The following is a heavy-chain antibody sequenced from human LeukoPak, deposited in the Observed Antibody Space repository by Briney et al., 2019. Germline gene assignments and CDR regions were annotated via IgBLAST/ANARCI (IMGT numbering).Heavy chain of an antibody. Sequence: PSETLSLTCTVSGGSISSYYWSWIRQPPGKGLEWIGYIYYSGSTNYNPSLKSRVTISVDTSKNQFSLKLSSVTAADTAVYYCARLLIVATYYYFDYWGQGTLVTVSS. CDR1: GGSISSYY. J-gene: IGHJ4*02. V-gene: IGHV4-59*01. CDR3: ARLLIVATYYYFDY. D-gene: IGHD5-12*01. CDR2: IYYSGST.